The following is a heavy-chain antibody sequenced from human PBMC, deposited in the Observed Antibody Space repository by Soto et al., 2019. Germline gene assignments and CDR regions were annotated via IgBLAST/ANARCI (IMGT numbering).Heavy chain of an antibody. CDR1: GGTFSRYA. CDR2: VIPPFNSA. CDR3: ARRANRGLDV. J-gene: IGHJ6*02. V-gene: IGHV1-69*06. Sequence: QVQLVQSGAEVRKPGSSVKVSCESSGGTFSRYAINWVRQAPGQGLEWMGGVIPPFNSAAYVQKFQGRVKITADTSTSTAYMELSSLRSEDTAVYYCARRANRGLDVWGQGTTVTVSS. D-gene: IGHD2-8*01.